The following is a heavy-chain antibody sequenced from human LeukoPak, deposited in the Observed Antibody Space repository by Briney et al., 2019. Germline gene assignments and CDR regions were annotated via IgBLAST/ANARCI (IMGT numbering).Heavy chain of an antibody. V-gene: IGHV3-48*04. CDR1: GFTFSSYS. J-gene: IGHJ4*02. D-gene: IGHD5-18*01. CDR2: ISSSSSTI. CDR3: ARDASSYGSDY. Sequence: PGGSLRLSCAASGFTFSSYSMNWVRQAPGKGLEWVSYISSSSSTIYYADSVKGRFTISRDNAKNSLYLQMNSLRAEDTAVYYCARDASSYGSDYWGQGTLVTASS.